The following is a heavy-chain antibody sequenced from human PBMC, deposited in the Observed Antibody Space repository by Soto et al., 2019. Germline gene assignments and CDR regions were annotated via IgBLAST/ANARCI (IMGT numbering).Heavy chain of an antibody. V-gene: IGHV3-43*01. CDR3: AKDGGSGAMVTYYGMDV. CDR2: ISWDGGST. J-gene: IGHJ6*02. CDR1: GFTFDDYT. Sequence: GGSLRLSCAASGFTFDDYTMHWVRQAPGKGLEWVSLISWDGGSTYYADSVKCRFTISRDNSKNSLYLQMNSLRTEDTALYYCAKDGGSGAMVTYYGMDVWGQGTTVTVSS. D-gene: IGHD5-18*01.